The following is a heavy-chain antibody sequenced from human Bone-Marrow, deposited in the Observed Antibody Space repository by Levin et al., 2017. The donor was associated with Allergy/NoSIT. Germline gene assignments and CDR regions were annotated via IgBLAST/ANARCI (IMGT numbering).Heavy chain of an antibody. J-gene: IGHJ4*02. CDR2: IYHSGST. V-gene: IGHV4-30-2*01. CDR3: ARITGTTGTGYFDC. CDR1: GGSISSGGYS. Sequence: SETLSLTCAVSGGSISSGGYSWSWIRQPPGKGLEWIGYIYHSGSTYYNPSLKSRVTISVDRSKNHFSLKLSSVTAADTAVYYCARITGTTGTGYFDCWGQGTLVTVSS. D-gene: IGHD1-7*01.